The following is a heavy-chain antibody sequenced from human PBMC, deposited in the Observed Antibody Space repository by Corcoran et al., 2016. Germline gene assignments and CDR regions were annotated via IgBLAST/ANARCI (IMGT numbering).Heavy chain of an antibody. CDR2: INSGGDT. Sequence: EVQLVESGGGLIQPGGSLRLSCAASGFTVSSTYMSWVRPAPGKGLEWVSVINSGGDTFYADSVKGRFTVSRDNSKNTLYLQMNSLRAEDTALYYCARDVTRDWGQGTLVTVSS. V-gene: IGHV3-53*01. CDR1: GFTVSSTY. J-gene: IGHJ4*02. CDR3: ARDVTRD.